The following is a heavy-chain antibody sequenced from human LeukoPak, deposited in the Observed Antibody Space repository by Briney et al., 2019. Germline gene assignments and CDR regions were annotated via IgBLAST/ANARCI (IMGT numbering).Heavy chain of an antibody. Sequence: SGGSLRLSCAASGFTFSSYSMNWVRQAPGKGLEWVSGINWNGGSTGYADSVKGRFTISRDNAKNSLYLQMNSLRAEDTALYYCAREGSSSSIDYWGQGTLVTVSS. CDR3: AREGSSSSIDY. D-gene: IGHD6-6*01. CDR2: INWNGGST. J-gene: IGHJ4*02. CDR1: GFTFSSYS. V-gene: IGHV3-20*04.